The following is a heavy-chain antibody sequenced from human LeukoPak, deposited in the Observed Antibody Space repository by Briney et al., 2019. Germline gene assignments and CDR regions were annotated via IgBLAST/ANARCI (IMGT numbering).Heavy chain of an antibody. J-gene: IGHJ4*02. D-gene: IGHD2-15*01. CDR1: GYSFTSYW. Sequence: GESLKISCQTSGYSFTSYWIGWVRQMPGKGLEWMGFIYDTRYSPSFQGQVTISADKSISSAYLQWGSLKASDTGIYYCARHSRVSGLTGYWGQGTLVTVSS. CDR3: ARHSRVSGLTGY. CDR2: IYDT. V-gene: IGHV5-51*01.